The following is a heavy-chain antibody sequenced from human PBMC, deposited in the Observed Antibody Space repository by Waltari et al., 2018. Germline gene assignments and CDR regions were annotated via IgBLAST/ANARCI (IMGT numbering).Heavy chain of an antibody. CDR3: AKFIGSQWD. Sequence: EVQLFESGGGLVQPGGSLRLSCAASGFTFSAYAMSGVRQVPGKGLEWVSSISGSSAHIYYTDSVRGRFTISRDSSKNTLYLQMNNVRAEDTAVYYCAKFIGSQWDWGQGTLVTVSS. D-gene: IGHD3-10*01. CDR2: ISGSSAHI. V-gene: IGHV3-23*01. CDR1: GFTFSAYA. J-gene: IGHJ4*02.